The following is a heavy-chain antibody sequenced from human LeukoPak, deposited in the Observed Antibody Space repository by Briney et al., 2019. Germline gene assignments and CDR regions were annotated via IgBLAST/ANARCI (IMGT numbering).Heavy chain of an antibody. V-gene: IGHV3-23*01. Sequence: GPCLRLSCAPSAFTFSNNATNSGRQAPGDGLEWLLSIFNSGDASYYADSVKGRFTTSRDNTKNTLFLQMNSLRPENAAEYYCAKDRLRAENYWGQGTLVTVSS. CDR1: AFTFSNNA. D-gene: IGHD5-24*01. CDR2: IFNSGDAS. CDR3: AKDRLRAENY. J-gene: IGHJ4*02.